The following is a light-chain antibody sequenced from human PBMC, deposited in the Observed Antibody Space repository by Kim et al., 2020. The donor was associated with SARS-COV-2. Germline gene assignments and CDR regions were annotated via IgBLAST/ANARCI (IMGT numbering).Light chain of an antibody. CDR3: QQRSNWPIT. V-gene: IGKV3-11*01. Sequence: EIVLTQSPATLSLSPGERATLSCWARQSVSSYLAWYQQKPGQAPRLLIYDASNRATGIPARFSGSGSGTDFTLTISSLEPEDFAVYYCQQRSNWPITFGQGTRLEIK. J-gene: IGKJ5*01. CDR1: QSVSSY. CDR2: DAS.